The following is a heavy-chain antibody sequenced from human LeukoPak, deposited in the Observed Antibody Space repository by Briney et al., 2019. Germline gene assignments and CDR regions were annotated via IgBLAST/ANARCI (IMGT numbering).Heavy chain of an antibody. V-gene: IGHV4-31*03. CDR1: GGSISSGGYY. J-gene: IGHJ4*02. CDR2: IYYSGST. Sequence: SQTLSLTYTVSGGSISSGGYYWSWIRQHPGKGLEWIGYIYYSGSTYYNPSLKSRVTISVDTSKNQFSLKLSSVTAADTAVYYCARESSYYDSSGRGSALAYWGQGTLVTVSS. D-gene: IGHD3-22*01. CDR3: ARESSYYDSSGRGSALAY.